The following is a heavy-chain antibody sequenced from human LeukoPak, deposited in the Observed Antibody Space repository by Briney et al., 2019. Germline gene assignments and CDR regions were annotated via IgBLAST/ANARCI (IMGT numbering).Heavy chain of an antibody. D-gene: IGHD4/OR15-4a*01. CDR3: ARRSMVRTVGYYYGMDV. V-gene: IGHV4-59*08. CDR1: GGSISSDY. Sequence: PSETLYLTCTVSGGSISSDYWSWIRQPPGKALERIGYIYYSGSTNYNPSLKSRATISVDTSKKQFSLKLSSVTAADTAVYYCARRSMVRTVGYYYGMDVWGQGTTVTVSS. J-gene: IGHJ6*02. CDR2: IYYSGST.